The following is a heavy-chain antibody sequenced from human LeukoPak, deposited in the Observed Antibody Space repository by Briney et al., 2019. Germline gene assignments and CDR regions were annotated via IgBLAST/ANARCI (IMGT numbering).Heavy chain of an antibody. J-gene: IGHJ4*02. CDR1: GGSISSGSYY. D-gene: IGHD5-18*01. CDR2: IYTSGST. CDR3: AAEFAYSFGAFDY. V-gene: IGHV4-61*02. Sequence: SETLSLACTVSGGSISSGSYYWSWIRQPAGKGLEWIGRIYTSGSTNYNPSLKSRVTISVDTSKNQFSLKLSSVTAADTAVYYCAAEFAYSFGAFDYWGQGTLVTVSS.